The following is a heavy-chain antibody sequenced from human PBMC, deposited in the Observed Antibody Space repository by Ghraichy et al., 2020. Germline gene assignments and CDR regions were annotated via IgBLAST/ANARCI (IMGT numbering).Heavy chain of an antibody. J-gene: IGHJ4*02. Sequence: SQTLSLTCAVSGGSFGGYHLSWIRQPPGKGLEWIGEIDYRGKTDYNTALKSRVTISADTSRSPFSLTLRSVTAADTAIYYCALHWDFDYWGQGMLVAVSS. CDR1: GGSFGGYH. CDR2: IDYRGKT. CDR3: ALHWDFDY. D-gene: IGHD1-26*01. V-gene: IGHV4-34*01.